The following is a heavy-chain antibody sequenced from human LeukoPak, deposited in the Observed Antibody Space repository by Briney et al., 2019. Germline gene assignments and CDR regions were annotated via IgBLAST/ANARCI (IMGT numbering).Heavy chain of an antibody. J-gene: IGHJ5*01. D-gene: IGHD6-19*01. CDR3: ARVRYDSGWFDY. CDR2: VTGSGNSR. CDR1: GFTFNAYS. V-gene: IGHV3-48*04. Sequence: PGGSLRLSCAASGFTFNAYSMTWVRQAPGKGLECIASVTGSGNSRVFADSVKGRFSISRDNAKNSLDLQLDNLSAEDTATYYCARVRYDSGWFDYWGQGTLVTVSS.